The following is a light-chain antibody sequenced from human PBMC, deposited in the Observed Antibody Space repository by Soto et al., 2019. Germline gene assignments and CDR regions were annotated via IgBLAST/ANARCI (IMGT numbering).Light chain of an antibody. CDR3: FSFTTSWTHV. Sequence: HSVLTQPASVSGSPGQSITISCTGTSSDIGAYDYVSWFQQYPGKAPKLIISEVNNRPSGVSNRFSGSKSGNAASLTISGLQADDEAEYFCFSFTTSWTHVFGTGTKVTVL. V-gene: IGLV2-14*03. CDR2: EVN. J-gene: IGLJ1*01. CDR1: SSDIGAYDY.